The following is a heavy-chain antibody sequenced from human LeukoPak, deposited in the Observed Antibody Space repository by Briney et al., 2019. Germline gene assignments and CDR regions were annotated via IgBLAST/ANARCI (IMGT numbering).Heavy chain of an antibody. V-gene: IGHV3-21*01. CDR2: ISGSSSYI. J-gene: IGHJ4*02. CDR1: GFTFSSHS. CDR3: ARVRSPRYFDY. Sequence: GGSLRLSCAASGFTFSSHSMNWVRQAPGKGLEWVSSISGSSSYIYYADSVKGRFTISRDNAKNSLYLQMNSLRAEDTAVYYCARVRSPRYFDYWGQGTLVTVSS.